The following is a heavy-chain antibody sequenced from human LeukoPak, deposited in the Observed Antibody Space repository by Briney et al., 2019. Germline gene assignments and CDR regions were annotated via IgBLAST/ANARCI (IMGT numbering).Heavy chain of an antibody. CDR3: AKAQTIWLRTGVWYFDY. D-gene: IGHD5-12*01. CDR2: ISGSGGST. V-gene: IGHV3-23*01. Sequence: GGSLRLSCAASGFTFSSYAMSWVRQAPGKGLEWVSAISGSGGSTYYADSVKGRFTISRDNSKNTLYLQMNSLRAEDTAVYYCAKAQTIWLRTGVWYFDYWGQGTLVTVSS. CDR1: GFTFSSYA. J-gene: IGHJ4*02.